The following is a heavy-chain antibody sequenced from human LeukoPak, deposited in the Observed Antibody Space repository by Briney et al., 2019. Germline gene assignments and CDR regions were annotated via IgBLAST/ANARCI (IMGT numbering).Heavy chain of an antibody. Sequence: AAVKVSCKASGYTFTSYGITWVGQAPGQGLEWMGWISAYNGNTNYAQKLQGRVTMTTDTSTSTAYMELSRLRSDDTAVYYCARDPGHSGYVSFDYWGQGTLVTVPS. CDR1: GYTFTSYG. CDR2: ISAYNGNT. CDR3: ARDPGHSGYVSFDY. V-gene: IGHV1-18*01. J-gene: IGHJ4*02. D-gene: IGHD5-12*01.